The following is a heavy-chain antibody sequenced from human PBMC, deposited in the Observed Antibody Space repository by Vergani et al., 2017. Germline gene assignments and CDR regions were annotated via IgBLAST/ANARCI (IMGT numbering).Heavy chain of an antibody. CDR1: GFTFDDYA. Sequence: EVQLVESGGGLVQPGRSLSLSCAASGFTFDDYAMHWVRQAPGKGLEWVSGISWNSGSIGYADSVKGRFTISRDNAKNSLYLQMNSLRAEDTALYYCAKDRFGYYDILTGYYYDYWGQGTLVTVSS. V-gene: IGHV3-9*01. D-gene: IGHD3-9*01. CDR3: AKDRFGYYDILTGYYYDY. J-gene: IGHJ4*02. CDR2: ISWNSGSI.